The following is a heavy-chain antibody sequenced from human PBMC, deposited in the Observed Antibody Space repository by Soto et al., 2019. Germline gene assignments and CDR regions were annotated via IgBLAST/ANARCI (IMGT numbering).Heavy chain of an antibody. Sequence: QVQLVQSGAEVKKPGSSVKVSCKASGGTFSSYAISWVRQAPGQGLEWMGGIITIFGTATYAQKFQGRVMITADEYTSTDDKDMSSLISEDTAVYYCARAGEYCSGGSCYAYYYYGMDVWGQGTTVTVSS. V-gene: IGHV1-69*01. CDR2: IITIFGTA. J-gene: IGHJ6*02. D-gene: IGHD2-15*01. CDR3: ARAGEYCSGGSCYAYYYYGMDV. CDR1: GGTFSSYA.